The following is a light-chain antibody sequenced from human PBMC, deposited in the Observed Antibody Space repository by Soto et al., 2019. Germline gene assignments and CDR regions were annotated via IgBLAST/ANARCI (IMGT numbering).Light chain of an antibody. CDR3: SSFTTTNTWV. CDR1: RSDVGGYNS. V-gene: IGLV2-14*01. J-gene: IGLJ3*02. Sequence: QSDLTQPASVSGSPGQSITISCTGTRSDVGGYNSVCWHQQHPGKAPKLIIYEVSNRPSGISDRFSASKSGNTASLTISGLQADDEADYYCSSFTTTNTWVFGGGTKLTVL. CDR2: EVS.